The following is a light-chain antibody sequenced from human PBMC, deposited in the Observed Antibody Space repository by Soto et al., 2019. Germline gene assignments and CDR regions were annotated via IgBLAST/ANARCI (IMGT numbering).Light chain of an antibody. Sequence: QSVLTQPASVSGSPGQSIASSCTGTSSDVGGYDYVSWYQQQPDKAPKLMIYEVTKRPSGVSNRFSGSKSGNTASLTISGLQAEDEADYYCSSHTSGSTRGFGAGTRSPS. CDR2: EVT. CDR3: SSHTSGSTRG. CDR1: SSDVGGYDY. V-gene: IGLV2-14*01. J-gene: IGLJ1*01.